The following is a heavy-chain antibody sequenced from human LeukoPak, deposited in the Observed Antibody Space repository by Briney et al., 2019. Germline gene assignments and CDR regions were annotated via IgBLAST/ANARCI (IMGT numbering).Heavy chain of an antibody. Sequence: GGSLRLSCAASGFTFSSYGMHWVRQAPGKGLEWVAVISYGGSNKYYADSVKGRFTISRDNSKNTLYLQMNSLRAEDTAVYYCAKSLRWLRLYYYYGMDVWGQGTTVTVSS. CDR2: ISYGGSNK. D-gene: IGHD5-12*01. V-gene: IGHV3-30*18. CDR1: GFTFSSYG. CDR3: AKSLRWLRLYYYYGMDV. J-gene: IGHJ6*02.